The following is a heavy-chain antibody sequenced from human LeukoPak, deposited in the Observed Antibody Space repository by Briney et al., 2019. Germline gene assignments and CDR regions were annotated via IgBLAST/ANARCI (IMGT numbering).Heavy chain of an antibody. Sequence: SETLSLTCTASGVTISSYYWSWVRQAPGKGLEWISYIYYSGSTNYNASLKSRVTISVDTSKNHFSLQLISMTAADTAVYYCARVVRGVMPLGSWFDPLGRGALVTVSS. CDR2: IYYSGST. CDR1: GVTISSYY. CDR3: ARVVRGVMPLGSWFDP. D-gene: IGHD3-10*01. J-gene: IGHJ5*02. V-gene: IGHV4-59*12.